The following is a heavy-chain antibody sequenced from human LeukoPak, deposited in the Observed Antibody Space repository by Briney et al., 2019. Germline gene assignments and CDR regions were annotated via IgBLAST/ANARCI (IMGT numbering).Heavy chain of an antibody. CDR1: GFTFSSYP. Sequence: GGSLRLSCAASGFTFSSYPMNWVRQAPGKGLEWLANIGGDGRRKFYEDSVEGRFTISRDNAESSLYLQMNNLRVEDTAVYYCARDAGWRLLDYWGQGTQVTVSS. D-gene: IGHD6-25*01. CDR3: ARDAGWRLLDY. CDR2: IGGDGRRK. V-gene: IGHV3-7*01. J-gene: IGHJ4*02.